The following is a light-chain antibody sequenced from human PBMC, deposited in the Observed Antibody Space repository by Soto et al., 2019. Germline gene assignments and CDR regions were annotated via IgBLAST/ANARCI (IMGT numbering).Light chain of an antibody. J-gene: IGKJ1*01. CDR3: QQYNNWPPWT. CDR1: QSVRSN. CDR2: GAS. Sequence: ETVMTQSPDTLSVSPGERATLSCRASQSVRSNLAWYQQKPAQAPRLIIYGASTRATGIPARFSGSGSGTEFTLTISSLQSEDFAVYYCQQYNNWPPWTFGQGTKVDI. V-gene: IGKV3-15*01.